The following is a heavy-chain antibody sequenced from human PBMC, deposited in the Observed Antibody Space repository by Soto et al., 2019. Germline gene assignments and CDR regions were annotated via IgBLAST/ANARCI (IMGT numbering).Heavy chain of an antibody. CDR3: AGGVLY. V-gene: IGHV4-31*03. CDR2: IYYSGVN. CDR1: GGSISIGGYY. Sequence: QVQLLESGPGLVKPSQTLSLTCTVSGGSISIGGYYWSWIRQHPGKGLEWIGYIYYSGVNYYSPSLKSRVTISIDTSKNQFSLKLSSVTAADTAVYYCAGGVLYWGQGTLVTVSS. J-gene: IGHJ4*02.